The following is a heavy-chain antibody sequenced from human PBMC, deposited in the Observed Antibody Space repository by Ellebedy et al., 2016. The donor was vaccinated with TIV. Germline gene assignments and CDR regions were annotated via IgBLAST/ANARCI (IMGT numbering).Heavy chain of an antibody. D-gene: IGHD3-9*01. CDR3: ARVDGILTGSYGMDV. CDR1: GFTFSSFA. Sequence: GGSLRLSCAASGFTFSSFAMHWVRQAPGKGLEWVSYISSSTSTIYYADSVKGRFTISRDNAKNTLYLQMNSLRAEDTAVYYCARVDGILTGSYGMDVWGQGTTVTVSS. J-gene: IGHJ6*02. V-gene: IGHV3-48*04. CDR2: ISSSTSTI.